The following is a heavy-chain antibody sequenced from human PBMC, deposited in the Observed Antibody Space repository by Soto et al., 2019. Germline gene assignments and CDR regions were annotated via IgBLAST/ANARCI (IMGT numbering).Heavy chain of an antibody. CDR2: IYPGDSDT. J-gene: IGHJ4*02. D-gene: IGHD2-2*01. CDR1: GYSFTSYW. CDR3: ARRGYCRSTSCQAGLEFDY. V-gene: IGHV5-51*03. Sequence: EVQLVQSGAEVKKPGESLKISCKGSGYSFTSYWIGWVRQMPGKGLEWMGIIYPGDSDTRYSPSFQGQVTISADKSISTAYLQWSSLKASDTAMYYCARRGYCRSTSCQAGLEFDYWGQGTLVTVSS.